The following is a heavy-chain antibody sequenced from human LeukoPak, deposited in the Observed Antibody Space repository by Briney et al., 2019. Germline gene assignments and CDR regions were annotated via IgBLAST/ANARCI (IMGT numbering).Heavy chain of an antibody. J-gene: IGHJ6*02. CDR1: GFTFSNYG. Sequence: GGSLRLSCAASGFTFSNYGMHWVRQAPVKGLEWIAVISYDGSKKYYADSVKGRFTISRDNSKNTLYLQMNSLRVEDTAVYYCARDRDIVVVPAHGMDVWGQGTTVTVSS. CDR3: ARDRDIVVVPAHGMDV. V-gene: IGHV3-30-3*01. CDR2: ISYDGSKK. D-gene: IGHD2-2*01.